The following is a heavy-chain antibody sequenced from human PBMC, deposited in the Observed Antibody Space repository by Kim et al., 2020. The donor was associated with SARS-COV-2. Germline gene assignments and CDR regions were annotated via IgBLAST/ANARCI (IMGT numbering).Heavy chain of an antibody. CDR2: INHSGST. CDR3: AGGWFQYYFDY. J-gene: IGHJ4*02. Sequence: SETLSLTCAVYGGSFSGYYWSWIRQPPGKGLEWIGEINHSGSTNYNPSLKSRVTISVDTSKNQFSLKLSSVTAADTAVYYCAGGWFQYYFDYWGQGTLVTVSS. D-gene: IGHD3-10*01. CDR1: GGSFSGYY. V-gene: IGHV4-34*01.